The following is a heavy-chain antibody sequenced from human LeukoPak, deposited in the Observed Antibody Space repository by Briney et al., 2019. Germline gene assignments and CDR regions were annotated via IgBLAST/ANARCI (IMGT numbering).Heavy chain of an antibody. CDR3: ARGIPNSYGKDY. Sequence: GGSLRLSCAASGFTFSSHWMHWVRQAPGKGLVWVSRIKGDGSSTSYADSVKGRLTISRDNAKNTVYLQMNSLRGEDTAVYYCARGIPNSYGKDYWGQGTLVTVSS. CDR1: GFTFSSHW. CDR2: IKGDGSST. D-gene: IGHD3-16*01. V-gene: IGHV3-74*01. J-gene: IGHJ4*02.